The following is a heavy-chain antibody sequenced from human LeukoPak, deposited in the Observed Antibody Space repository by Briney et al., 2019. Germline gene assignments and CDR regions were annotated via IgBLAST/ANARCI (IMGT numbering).Heavy chain of an antibody. CDR2: IYYSGRT. CDR1: GGSISSYY. CDR3: ARGEGTITAAGTIDY. D-gene: IGHD6-13*01. J-gene: IGHJ4*02. V-gene: IGHV4-59*01. Sequence: SETLSLTCTVSGGSISSYYWSWIRQPPGKGLEWIGYIYYSGRTNYNPSLKSRVTISVDTSKNQFSLKLTSVTAADTAVYYCARGEGTITAAGTIDYWGQGTLVTVSS.